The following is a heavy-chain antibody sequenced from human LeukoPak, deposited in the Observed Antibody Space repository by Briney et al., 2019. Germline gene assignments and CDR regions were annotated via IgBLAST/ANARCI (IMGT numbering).Heavy chain of an antibody. J-gene: IGHJ4*02. Sequence: PSQTLSLTCTVSGGSISSGDYYWSWIRQHPGKGLEWIGYIYYSGSTYYNPSLKSRVTISVDTSKNQFSLKLSSVTAADTAVYYCASLNYGSGRPFDYWGQGTLVTVSS. CDR1: GGSISSGDYY. V-gene: IGHV4-31*03. CDR2: IYYSGST. CDR3: ASLNYGSGRPFDY. D-gene: IGHD3-10*01.